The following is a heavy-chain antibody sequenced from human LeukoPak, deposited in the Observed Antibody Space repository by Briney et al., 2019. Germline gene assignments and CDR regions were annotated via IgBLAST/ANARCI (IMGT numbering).Heavy chain of an antibody. CDR1: GGSISSYY. CDR2: IYYSGST. CDR3: AGRAYSSGWEIDY. Sequence: SETLSLTCTVSGGSISSYYWSWIRQPPGKGLEWIGYIYYSGSTNYNPSLKSRVTISVNTSKNQFSLKLSSVTAADTAVYYCAGRAYSSGWEIDYWGQGTLVTVSS. V-gene: IGHV4-59*01. D-gene: IGHD6-19*01. J-gene: IGHJ4*02.